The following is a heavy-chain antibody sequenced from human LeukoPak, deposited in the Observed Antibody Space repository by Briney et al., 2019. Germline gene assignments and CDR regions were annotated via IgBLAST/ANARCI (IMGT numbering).Heavy chain of an antibody. V-gene: IGHV4-34*01. CDR1: GGSFSGYY. Sequence: SETLSLTCAVYGGSFSGYYWSWIRQPPGKGLEWIGEINHSGSTNYNPSLKSRVTISVDTSKNQFSLKLSSVTAADTAVYYCARGENIVVVPAAIRRGFDPWGQGTLVTVSS. J-gene: IGHJ5*02. CDR2: INHSGST. CDR3: ARGENIVVVPAAIRRGFDP. D-gene: IGHD2-2*01.